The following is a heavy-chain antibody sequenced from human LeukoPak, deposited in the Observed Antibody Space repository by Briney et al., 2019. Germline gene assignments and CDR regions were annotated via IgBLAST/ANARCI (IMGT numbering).Heavy chain of an antibody. CDR2: IYPGDSDT. Sequence: TRGESLQISCKGSGSSFTNYWIGWVRQLPGKGLEWMGIIYPGDSDTRYSPSFQGHVTISADKSISTAYLQWSSLKASDTAMYYCARTYYYDSSAYYPQFDYWGPGTLVTVSS. CDR3: ARTYYYDSSAYYPQFDY. D-gene: IGHD3-22*01. V-gene: IGHV5-51*01. J-gene: IGHJ4*02. CDR1: GSSFTNYW.